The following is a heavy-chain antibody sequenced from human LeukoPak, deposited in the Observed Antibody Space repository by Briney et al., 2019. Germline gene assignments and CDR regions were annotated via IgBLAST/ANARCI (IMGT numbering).Heavy chain of an antibody. CDR1: GFTFNSYD. D-gene: IGHD1-26*01. CDR3: ARSGRGGAFDI. V-gene: IGHV3-23*01. Sequence: GGSLRLSCAASGFTFNSYDMSWVRQAPGKGLEWVSAISGSGDSTYYADSVKGRFTISRDNAKNTLYLQMNSLRAEDTAVYYCARSGRGGAFDIWGHGTMVTVSS. J-gene: IGHJ3*02. CDR2: ISGSGDST.